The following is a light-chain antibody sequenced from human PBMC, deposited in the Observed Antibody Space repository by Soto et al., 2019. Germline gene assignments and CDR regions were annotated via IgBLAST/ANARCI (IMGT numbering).Light chain of an antibody. CDR3: QQYYSTPRT. J-gene: IGKJ1*01. CDR2: GAS. CDR1: QTVNSN. V-gene: IGKV3-15*01. Sequence: EIVMTQSPATLSVSPGERATLSCRASQTVNSNLAWYQQKPGQAPRLLIYGASTRATGIPARFSGSGSGTDFTLTISSLQAEDVAVYYCQQYYSTPRTFGQGTKVDIK.